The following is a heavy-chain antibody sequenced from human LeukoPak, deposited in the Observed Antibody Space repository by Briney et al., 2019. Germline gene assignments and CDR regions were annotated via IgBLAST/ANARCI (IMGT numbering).Heavy chain of an antibody. Sequence: QPGGSLRLSRATSGFTFSSYWMSWVRQAPGKGLEWVANINQDGSEKYYVDSVKGRFTISRDNAKNSLYLQMNSLRAEDTAVYYWARDRRYSSGWYLILLDHWGQGTLVTVSS. D-gene: IGHD6-19*01. V-gene: IGHV3-7*01. CDR1: GFTFSSYW. J-gene: IGHJ5*02. CDR3: ARDRRYSSGWYLILLDH. CDR2: INQDGSEK.